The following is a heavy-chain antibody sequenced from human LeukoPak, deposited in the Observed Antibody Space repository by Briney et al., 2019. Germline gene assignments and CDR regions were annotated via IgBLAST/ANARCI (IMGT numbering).Heavy chain of an antibody. J-gene: IGHJ5*02. V-gene: IGHV1-8*01. CDR3: ARGRGSGHKENWFDP. CDR2: MNPNSGNT. D-gene: IGHD6-19*01. CDR1: GYTFTTYD. Sequence: ASVKISCKASGYTFTTYDINWVRQATGQGLEWMGWMNPNSGNTGYTQKFQGRVTMTRNTFISTAYMELSSLRSEDTAVYYCARGRGSGHKENWFDPWGQGTLVTVSS.